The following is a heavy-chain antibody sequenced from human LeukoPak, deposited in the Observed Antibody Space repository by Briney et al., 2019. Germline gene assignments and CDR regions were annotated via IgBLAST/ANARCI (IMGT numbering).Heavy chain of an antibody. Sequence: ASVKVPCKVSGYTLTELSMHWVRQAPGKGLEWMGGFDPEDGETIYAQKFQGRVTMTEDTSTDTAYMELSSLRSEDTAVYYCATSPRSYYYYGMDVWGQGTTVTVSS. J-gene: IGHJ6*02. V-gene: IGHV1-24*01. CDR2: FDPEDGET. CDR3: ATSPRSYYYYGMDV. CDR1: GYTLTELS.